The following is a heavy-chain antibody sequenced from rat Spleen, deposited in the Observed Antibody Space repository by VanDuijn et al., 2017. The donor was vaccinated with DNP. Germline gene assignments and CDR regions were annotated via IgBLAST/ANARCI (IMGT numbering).Heavy chain of an antibody. D-gene: IGHD1-11*01. Sequence: EVQLVESGGDLVQPGRSLKLSCVASGFTFSDYNMAWVRQAPKKGLEWVATISYDGSSTYYRDSVKGRFTISRHNAENTLYLQMDSLWSEDTATYYCTTDFERGYWGQGVMVTVSS. CDR2: ISYDGSST. CDR1: GFTFSDYN. V-gene: IGHV5-7*01. J-gene: IGHJ2*01. CDR3: TTDFERGY.